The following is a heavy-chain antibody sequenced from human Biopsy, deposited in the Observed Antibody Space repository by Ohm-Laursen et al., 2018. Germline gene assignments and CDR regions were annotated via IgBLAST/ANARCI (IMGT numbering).Heavy chain of an antibody. CDR2: NIPILGTG. Sequence: SVKVSCKTPEGTFSNYGVNWVRQAPGQGLEWLGGNIPILGTGNYAQKFQDRVTVAADTSASTATMELRSLRSDDTAVYYCATKLTGYFHHWGQGTLVIVSS. CDR1: EGTFSNYG. CDR3: ATKLTGYFHH. V-gene: IGHV1-69*06. J-gene: IGHJ1*01. D-gene: IGHD3-9*01.